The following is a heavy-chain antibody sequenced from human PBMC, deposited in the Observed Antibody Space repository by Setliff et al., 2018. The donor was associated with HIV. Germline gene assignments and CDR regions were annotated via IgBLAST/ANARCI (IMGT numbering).Heavy chain of an antibody. V-gene: IGHV4-4*09. J-gene: IGHJ4*02. CDR3: ARGWVYDSSGRFDY. CDR1: GDTDFY. Sequence: PSETLSLTCTVSGDTDFYWNWIRQPPGKGLEWIGYIHASGSTNYNPSLKSRVTMSVDTSKNQFSLKLSSVTAADTAVYYCARGWVYDSSGRFDYWGQGTLVTVSS. D-gene: IGHD3-22*01. CDR2: IHASGST.